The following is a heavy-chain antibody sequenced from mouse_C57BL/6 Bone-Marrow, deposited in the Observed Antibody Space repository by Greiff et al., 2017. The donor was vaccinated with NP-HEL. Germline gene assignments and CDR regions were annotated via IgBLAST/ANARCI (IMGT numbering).Heavy chain of an antibody. CDR3: ARRGLLDAMDY. J-gene: IGHJ4*01. CDR1: GFTFSDYG. Sequence: EVQRVESGGGLVKPGGSLKLSCAASGFTFSDYGMHWVRQAPEKGLEWVAYISSGSSTIYYADTVKGRFTISIDNAKIPLFLQMTRLRSEETAMYYCARRGLLDAMDYWGQGTSVTVSS. V-gene: IGHV5-17*01. CDR2: ISSGSSTI. D-gene: IGHD1-1*01.